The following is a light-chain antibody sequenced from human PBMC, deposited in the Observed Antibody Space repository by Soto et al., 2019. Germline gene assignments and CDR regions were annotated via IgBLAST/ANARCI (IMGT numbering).Light chain of an antibody. CDR1: SSNIGSNT. J-gene: IGLJ1*01. V-gene: IGLV1-44*01. Sequence: QSVLTQPPSASGTPGQRVTISCSGSSSNIGSNTVNWYQQLPGTAPKLLIYSNNQRPSGVPDRFSGSKSGNTASLTISGLQAEDEADYYCCSYAAGITYVFGTGTKVTVL. CDR2: SNN. CDR3: CSYAAGITYV.